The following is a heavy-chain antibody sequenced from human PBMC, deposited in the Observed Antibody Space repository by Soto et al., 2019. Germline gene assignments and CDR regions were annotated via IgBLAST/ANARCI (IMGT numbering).Heavy chain of an antibody. CDR1: GGSISSYY. V-gene: IGHV4-59*08. J-gene: IGHJ4*02. D-gene: IGHD3-3*01. CDR3: ARQKTIFGVVATFDS. Sequence: QVQLQESGPGLVKPSETLSLTCTVSGGSISSYYWSWVRQPPGKGLEWIGYLYYSGSTNYNPSLRSRVTISVDTSKNQFSLKLSSVTAADTAVYYCARQKTIFGVVATFDSWGQGTLVTVSS. CDR2: LYYSGST.